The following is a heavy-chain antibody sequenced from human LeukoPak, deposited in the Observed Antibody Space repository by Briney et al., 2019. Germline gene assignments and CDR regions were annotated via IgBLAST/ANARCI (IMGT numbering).Heavy chain of an antibody. CDR3: ASVNSTPYP. J-gene: IGHJ4*02. V-gene: IGHV3-33*01. CDR2: IWYDGSNK. Sequence: GRSLRLSCAASGFTFSSYGMHWVRQAPGKGLEWVAVIWYDGSNKYYADSVKGRFTISRDNSKNTLYLQMNSLRAEDTAVYYCASVNSTPYPWGQGTLVTVSS. D-gene: IGHD2-15*01. CDR1: GFTFSSYG.